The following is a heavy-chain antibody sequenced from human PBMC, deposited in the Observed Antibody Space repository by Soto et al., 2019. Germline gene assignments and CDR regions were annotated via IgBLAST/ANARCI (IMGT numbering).Heavy chain of an antibody. CDR2: TYYRSKWYN. D-gene: IGHD3-22*01. Sequence: QSQTLSLTCAISGDSVSSNSAAWNWIRQSPSRGLEWLGRTYYRSKWYNDYAVSVKSRITINPDTSKNQFSLQLNSVTPEDTAVYYCARSPNYYDSSGLDWYFDLWGRGTLVTVSS. J-gene: IGHJ2*01. CDR3: ARSPNYYDSSGLDWYFDL. CDR1: GDSVSSNSAA. V-gene: IGHV6-1*01.